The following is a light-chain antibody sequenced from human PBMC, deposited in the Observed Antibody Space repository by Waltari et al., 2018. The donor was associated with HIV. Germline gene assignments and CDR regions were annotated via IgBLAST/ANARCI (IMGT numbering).Light chain of an antibody. Sequence: QSLLTQPPPVPGAPRPRVTTSCPAASPDIRPVYAVTSSPQLPQPAPKLLISGNSNLPSGVPGLFSGSKSGTSGSLAITGLQAEDEADYYGQSYGSSLGGPLVFGGGTKLTVL. CDR3: QSYGSSLGGPLV. CDR1: SPDIRPVYA. CDR2: GNS. V-gene: IGLV1-40*01. J-gene: IGLJ2*01.